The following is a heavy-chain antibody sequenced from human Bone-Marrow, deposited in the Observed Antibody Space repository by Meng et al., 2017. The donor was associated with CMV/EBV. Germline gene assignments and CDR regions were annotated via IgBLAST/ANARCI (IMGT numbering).Heavy chain of an antibody. J-gene: IGHJ5*02. Sequence: SSVKVSCKASGGTFSSYAISWVRQAPGQGLEWMGGIIPIFGTANYAQKFQGRVTITTDESTSTAYMELSSLRSEDTAVYYCATVYSSSLSWFDPWGEGTLVTVSS. CDR3: ATVYSSSLSWFDP. CDR1: GGTFSSYA. CDR2: IIPIFGTA. D-gene: IGHD6-6*01. V-gene: IGHV1-69*05.